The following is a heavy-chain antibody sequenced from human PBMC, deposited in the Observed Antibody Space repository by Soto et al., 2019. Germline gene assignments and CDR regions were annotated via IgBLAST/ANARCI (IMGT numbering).Heavy chain of an antibody. CDR3: ARALSGIAVAGMSDFDY. V-gene: IGHV4-34*01. CDR1: GGSFSGYY. J-gene: IGHJ4*02. Sequence: PSETLSLTCAVYGGSFSGYYWSWIRQPPGKGLEWIGEINHSGSTNYNPSLKSRVTISVDTSKNQFSLKLSSVTAADTAVYYCARALSGIAVAGMSDFDYWGQGTLVTVSS. CDR2: INHSGST. D-gene: IGHD6-19*01.